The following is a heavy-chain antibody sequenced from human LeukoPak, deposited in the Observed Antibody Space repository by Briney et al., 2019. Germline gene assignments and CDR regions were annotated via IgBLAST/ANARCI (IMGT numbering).Heavy chain of an antibody. Sequence: GGSLRLSCAASGFTLSNYWMSWIRQAPGKGLEWVSYISSSGSTIYYADSVKGRFTISRDNAKNSLYLQMNSLGAEDTAVYYCVQDWAWGAFGYWGQGTLVTVSS. J-gene: IGHJ4*02. CDR3: VQDWAWGAFGY. CDR1: GFTLSNYW. D-gene: IGHD7-27*01. CDR2: ISSSGSTI. V-gene: IGHV3-11*01.